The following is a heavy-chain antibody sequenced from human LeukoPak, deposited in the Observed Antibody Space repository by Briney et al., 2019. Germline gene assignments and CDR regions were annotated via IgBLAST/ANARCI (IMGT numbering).Heavy chain of an antibody. V-gene: IGHV1-69*01. CDR1: GGTFSSYA. J-gene: IGHJ6*03. Sequence: SVRVSCKASGGTFSSYAISWVRQAPGQGLEWMGGIIPIFGTANYAQKFQGRVTITADESTSTAYMELSSLRSEDTAVYYCARGEFGGYYYYYYMDVWGKGTTVTVSS. CDR2: IIPIFGTA. CDR3: ARGEFGGYYYYYYMDV. D-gene: IGHD3-10*01.